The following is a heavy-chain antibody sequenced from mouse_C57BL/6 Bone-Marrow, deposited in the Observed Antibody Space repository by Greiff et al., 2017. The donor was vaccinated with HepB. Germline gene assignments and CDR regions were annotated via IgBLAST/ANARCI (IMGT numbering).Heavy chain of an antibody. J-gene: IGHJ4*01. CDR1: GFTFSDAW. CDR3: TGASFTTVVAMDY. CDR2: ISNKANNHAT. D-gene: IGHD1-1*01. V-gene: IGHV6-6*01. Sequence: EVMLVESGGGLVQPGGSMKLSCAASGFTFSDAWMDWVRQSPEKGLEWVAEISNKANNHATYYAESVKGRFTITGDDYKSRVYLQMNSLRAEDTVIYYCTGASFTTVVAMDYWGQGTSVTVSS.